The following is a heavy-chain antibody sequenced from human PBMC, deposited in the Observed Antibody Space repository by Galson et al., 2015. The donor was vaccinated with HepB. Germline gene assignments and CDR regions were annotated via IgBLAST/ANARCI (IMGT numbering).Heavy chain of an antibody. CDR2: ISGSGGST. J-gene: IGHJ6*02. CDR1: GFTFSSYA. V-gene: IGHV3-23*01. CDR3: AKDSSGWYYYYYGMDV. D-gene: IGHD6-19*01. Sequence: SLRLSCAASGFTFSSYAMSWVRQAPGKGLEWVSAISGSGGSTYYADSVKGRFTISRDNSKNTLYLQMNSLRAEDTAVYYCAKDSSGWYYYYYGMDVWGQGTTVTVSS.